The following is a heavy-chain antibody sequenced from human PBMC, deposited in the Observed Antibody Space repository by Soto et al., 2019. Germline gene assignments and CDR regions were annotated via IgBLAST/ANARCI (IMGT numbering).Heavy chain of an antibody. V-gene: IGHV1-8*01. CDR2: MNPNSGNT. CDR3: ARSDTAMVFPFAHYYYYYGMDV. J-gene: IGHJ6*02. D-gene: IGHD5-18*01. Sequence: ASVKVSCKASGYTFTSYDINWVRQATGQGLEWMGWMNPNSGNTGYAQKFQGRVTMTRNTSISTAYMELSSLRSEDTAVYYCARSDTAMVFPFAHYYYYYGMDVWGQGTTVTVSS. CDR1: GYTFTSYD.